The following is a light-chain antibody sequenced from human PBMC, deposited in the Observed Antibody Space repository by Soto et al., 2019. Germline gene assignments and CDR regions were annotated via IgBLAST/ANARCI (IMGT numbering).Light chain of an antibody. V-gene: IGLV4-69*01. CDR2: VNSDGSH. Sequence: QSVLTQSPSASASLGASVKLTCTLSSGHRKYAIAWHQQKPEKGPRYLMRVNSDGSHIRGDGIPDRFSGSSSGTERYLTIASLQSEDEADYYGQTWGTGIQVFGTGTKVTVL. CDR1: SGHRKYA. J-gene: IGLJ1*01. CDR3: QTWGTGIQV.